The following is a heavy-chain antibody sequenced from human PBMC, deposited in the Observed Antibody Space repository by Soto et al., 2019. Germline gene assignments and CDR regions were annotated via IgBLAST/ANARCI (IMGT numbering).Heavy chain of an antibody. J-gene: IGHJ6*02. D-gene: IGHD1-26*01. CDR3: AKDGASGSSPPYYYFGMDV. Sequence: EVQLLESGGGLVQPGGSLRLSCAASGFTFSSYAMSWVRQAPGKGLEWVSTIRGSGGNAYYAVSVKGRFSISRDNSKNTLRLHMNSLRADDTAVYYCAKDGASGSSPPYYYFGMDVWGQGTTVTVSS. V-gene: IGHV3-23*01. CDR2: IRGSGGNA. CDR1: GFTFSSYA.